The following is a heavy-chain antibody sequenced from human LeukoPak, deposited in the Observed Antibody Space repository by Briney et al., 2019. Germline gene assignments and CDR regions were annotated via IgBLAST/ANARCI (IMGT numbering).Heavy chain of an antibody. Sequence: GGSLRLSCAVSGFTVSGDYMSWVRQAPGKGLEWVSVIYSGGRTYYADSVKGRFTISRDNSKNTLYLQMNNLRAEDTAVYYCARHDWFDPWGQGTLLTVSS. CDR3: ARHDWFDP. V-gene: IGHV3-53*01. CDR2: IYSGGRT. CDR1: GFTVSGDY. J-gene: IGHJ5*02.